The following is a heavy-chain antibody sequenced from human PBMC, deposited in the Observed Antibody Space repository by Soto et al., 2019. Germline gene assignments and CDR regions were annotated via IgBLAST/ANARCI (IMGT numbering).Heavy chain of an antibody. Sequence: SETLSLPCTVSGGSISSGGYYWSWIRQHPGKGLEWIGYIYYSGSTYYNPSLKSRVTISVDTSNNQFSLKLSSVTAADTAVYYCARDQRRLSDSSGPGGLDYWGQGPLVTVSS. D-gene: IGHD3-22*01. CDR2: IYYSGST. CDR1: GGSISSGGYY. V-gene: IGHV4-31*03. J-gene: IGHJ4*02. CDR3: ARDQRRLSDSSGPGGLDY.